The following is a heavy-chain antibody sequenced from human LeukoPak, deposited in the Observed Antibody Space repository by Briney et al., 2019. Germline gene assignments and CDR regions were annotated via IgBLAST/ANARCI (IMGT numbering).Heavy chain of an antibody. J-gene: IGHJ4*02. D-gene: IGHD2-2*01. Sequence: SETLSLTCTVSGGSISSYYWSWIRQPPGKGLEWIGYIYYSGSTNYNPSLKSRVTISVDTSKNQFSLKLSSVTAADTAVYYCARVGVPAAIFDYWGQGTLVTVSS. CDR1: GGSISSYY. CDR2: IYYSGST. CDR3: ARVGVPAAIFDY. V-gene: IGHV4-59*01.